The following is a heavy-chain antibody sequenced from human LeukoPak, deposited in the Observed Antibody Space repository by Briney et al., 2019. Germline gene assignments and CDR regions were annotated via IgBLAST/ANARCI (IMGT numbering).Heavy chain of an antibody. J-gene: IGHJ4*02. CDR3: ASQKGYSGYDSHYLEY. CDR2: IYYRGST. V-gene: IGHV4-59*08. CDR1: GDSISNYH. Sequence: SETLSLTCIVSGDSISNYHWSWIRQPPGKGLEWIGYIYYRGSTNYNPSLKSRVTISVDTSKNQFSLKLSSVTAADTAIYYCASQKGYSGYDSHYLEYWGQGTLVTVSS. D-gene: IGHD5-12*01.